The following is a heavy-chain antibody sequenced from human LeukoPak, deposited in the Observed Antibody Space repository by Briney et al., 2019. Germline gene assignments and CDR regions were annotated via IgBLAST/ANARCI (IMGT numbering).Heavy chain of an antibody. D-gene: IGHD1-26*01. J-gene: IGHJ4*02. CDR1: GGSISSYY. CDR3: ARGTKRTGSYELDY. V-gene: IGHV4-59*01. Sequence: PSETLSLTCTVSGGSISSYYWSWIRQPPGKGLEWIGYIYYSGSTNYNPSLKSRVTISVDTSKNQFSLKLSSVTAADTAVYYCARGTKRTGSYELDYWGQGTLVTVSS. CDR2: IYYSGST.